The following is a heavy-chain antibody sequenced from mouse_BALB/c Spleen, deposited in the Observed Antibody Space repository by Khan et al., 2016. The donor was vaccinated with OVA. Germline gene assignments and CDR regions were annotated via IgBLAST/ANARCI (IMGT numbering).Heavy chain of an antibody. Sequence: VQLQESGPGLVAPSQSLSITCTVSGFSLTNYGVHWVRQPPGKGLEWLGIIWAGGSKNYNSALMSRLSISKDNSKSQVFLKMSSLQTDDTAMYYCARDTTATPYWGQGTLVTGSA. V-gene: IGHV2-9*02. CDR3: ARDTTATPY. J-gene: IGHJ3*01. CDR2: IWAGGSK. CDR1: GFSLTNYG. D-gene: IGHD1-2*01.